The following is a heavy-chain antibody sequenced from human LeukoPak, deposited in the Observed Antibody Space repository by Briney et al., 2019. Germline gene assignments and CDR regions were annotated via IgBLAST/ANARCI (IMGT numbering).Heavy chain of an antibody. J-gene: IGHJ4*02. D-gene: IGHD3-10*01. CDR2: IYYSGST. Sequence: RPSETLSLTCTVSGGSISSSSYYWGWIRQPPGKGLEWIGSIYYSGSTYYNPSLKSRVTISVDTSKNQFSLKLSSVTAADTALYYCARHNYYGSGSYSQLDSWGRGTLVTVSS. CDR3: ARHNYYGSGSYSQLDS. CDR1: GGSISSSSYY. V-gene: IGHV4-39*01.